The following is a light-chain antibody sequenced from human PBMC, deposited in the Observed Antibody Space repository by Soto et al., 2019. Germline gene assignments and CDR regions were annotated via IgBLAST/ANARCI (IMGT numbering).Light chain of an antibody. CDR3: RKYCTSRRT. CDR1: PSVCNNN. CDR2: GAS. Sequence: FRPIPSVCNNNLAWFQQKPGQAPRLLIYGASSRATGIPDRFSGSGSGTDFTLTISGLEPEEFAVYYCRKYCTSRRTFRGGTKVDIK. J-gene: IGKJ4*02. V-gene: IGKV3-20*01.